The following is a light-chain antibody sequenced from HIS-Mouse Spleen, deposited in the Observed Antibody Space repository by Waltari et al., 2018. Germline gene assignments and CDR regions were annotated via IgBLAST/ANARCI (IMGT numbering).Light chain of an antibody. V-gene: IGLV3-19*01. J-gene: IGLJ2*01. CDR3: NSRDSSGNHVV. CDR1: SLRSYY. CDR2: GKN. Sequence: SSELTQDPAVSVALGKTVRITCQGYSLRSYYASWYQQKPGQAPVLVIYGKNNRPSGIPDRFSGSSSGNTASLTITGAQAEDEADYYCNSRDSSGNHVVFGGGTKLTVL.